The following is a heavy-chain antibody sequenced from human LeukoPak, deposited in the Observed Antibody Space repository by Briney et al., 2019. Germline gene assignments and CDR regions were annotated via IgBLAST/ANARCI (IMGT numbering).Heavy chain of an antibody. D-gene: IGHD3-22*01. CDR2: ISSSSSYI. CDR3: ARESHGSRIVVIRNTRGMDV. CDR1: GFTVSSNY. J-gene: IGHJ6*02. V-gene: IGHV3-21*01. Sequence: GGSLRLSCAASGFTVSSNYMSWVRQAPGKGLEWVSSISSSSSYIYYADSVKGRFTISRDNAKNSLYLQMNSLRAEDTAVYYCARESHGSRIVVIRNTRGMDVWGQGTTVTVSS.